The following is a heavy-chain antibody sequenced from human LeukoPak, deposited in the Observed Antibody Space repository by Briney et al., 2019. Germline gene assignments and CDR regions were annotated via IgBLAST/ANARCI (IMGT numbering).Heavy chain of an antibody. Sequence: GGSLRLSCAASGFTVSTNYMSWVRQAPGKGLEWVSVIYSGGSTYYADSVKGRFTISGDNSKNTLYLQMNSLRAEDTAVYYCARERKYYYGSGNYYRVFDFWGQGTLVTVSS. CDR3: ARERKYYYGSGNYYRVFDF. D-gene: IGHD3-10*01. V-gene: IGHV3-53*01. J-gene: IGHJ4*02. CDR2: IYSGGST. CDR1: GFTVSTNY.